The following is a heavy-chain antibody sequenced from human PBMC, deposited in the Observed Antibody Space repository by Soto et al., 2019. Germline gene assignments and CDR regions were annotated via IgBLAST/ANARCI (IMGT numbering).Heavy chain of an antibody. CDR2: IKSKSDGGTT. D-gene: IGHD3-22*01. V-gene: IGHV3-15*07. J-gene: IGHJ4*02. CDR1: GFSFSDAW. Sequence: PGGSLRLSCAAPGFSFSDAWMNWVRQAPGKGLEWVARIKSKSDGGTTDYAAPVKGRFTISRDDSKNTLYLQMNSLRSEDTAVYYCTTLTMIVVHLDYWGPATLVTVSS. CDR3: TTLTMIVVHLDY.